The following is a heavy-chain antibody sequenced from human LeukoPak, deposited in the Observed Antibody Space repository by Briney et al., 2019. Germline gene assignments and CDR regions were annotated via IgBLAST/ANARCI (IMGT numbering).Heavy chain of an antibody. CDR2: IYYSGST. CDR1: GGSISSGGYY. D-gene: IGHD2-21*02. CDR3: ARERAYCGGDCYSSDY. V-gene: IGHV4-31*03. J-gene: IGHJ4*02. Sequence: PSEALSLTCTVSGGSISSGGYYWSWIRQHPGKGLEWIGYIYYSGSTYYNPSLKSRVTISVDTSKNQFSLKLSSVTAADTAVYYCARERAYCGGDCYSSDYWGQGTLVTVSS.